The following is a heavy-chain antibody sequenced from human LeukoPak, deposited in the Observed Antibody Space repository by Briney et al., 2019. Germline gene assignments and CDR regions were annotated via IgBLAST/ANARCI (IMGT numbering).Heavy chain of an antibody. Sequence: TGGSLRLSCAASGFTFSSYAMHWVRQAPGKGLEYVSAISSNGGSTYYANSVKGRFTISRDNSKNTLYLQMGSLRAEDMAVYYCAKKGWYGELRFDPWGQGTLVTVSS. D-gene: IGHD6-19*01. CDR2: ISSNGGST. V-gene: IGHV3-64*01. J-gene: IGHJ5*02. CDR3: AKKGWYGELRFDP. CDR1: GFTFSSYA.